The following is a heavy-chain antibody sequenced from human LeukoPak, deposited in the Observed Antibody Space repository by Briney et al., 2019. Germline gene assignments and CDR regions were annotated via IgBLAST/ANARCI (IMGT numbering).Heavy chain of an antibody. Sequence: GGSLRLSCAGFGFTFTSYRMNWVRQAPGKGLEWVSYISIGSTTIYYADSVKGRFTVSRDNAKNSLYLQMNSLRAEDTAVYYCARDSGYDLRPTLDYWGQGTLVTVSS. J-gene: IGHJ4*02. CDR2: ISIGSTTI. V-gene: IGHV3-48*01. CDR3: ARDSGYDLRPTLDY. CDR1: GFTFTSYR. D-gene: IGHD5-12*01.